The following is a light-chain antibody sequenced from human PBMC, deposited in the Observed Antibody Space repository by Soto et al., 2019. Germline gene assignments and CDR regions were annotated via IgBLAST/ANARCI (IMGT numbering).Light chain of an antibody. Sequence: QSVLTQPPSASGTPGQRVTISCSGSSSNIGSNYVYWYQQLPGTAPKLLIYSNNQRPSGVPGRFSGSKSGTSASLAISGLRSEDEADYYCAAWDDSLSGLYVFGTGTKVTVL. J-gene: IGLJ1*01. CDR2: SNN. CDR3: AAWDDSLSGLYV. CDR1: SSNIGSNY. V-gene: IGLV1-47*02.